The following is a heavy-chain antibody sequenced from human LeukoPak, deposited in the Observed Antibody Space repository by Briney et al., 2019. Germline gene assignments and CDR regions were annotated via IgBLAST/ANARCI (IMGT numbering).Heavy chain of an antibody. CDR2: INGNGVT. Sequence: PSETLSLTCTVSGGSIGFYFWSWIRQSAGKGLEWIGRINGNGVTNYNPSLKSRVTMSVDTSKSQFSLNLRSVIAADTSIYYCVRDELRTTYRVSWDPWGQGILVTV. J-gene: IGHJ5*02. D-gene: IGHD3-16*02. CDR1: GGSIGFYF. V-gene: IGHV4-4*07. CDR3: VRDELRTTYRVSWDP.